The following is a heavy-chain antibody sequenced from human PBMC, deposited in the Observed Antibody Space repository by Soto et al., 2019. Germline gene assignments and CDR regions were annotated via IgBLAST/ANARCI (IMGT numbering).Heavy chain of an antibody. CDR2: IVVGRGNT. Sequence: VKVSWKASGFTFTSSAVQWVRQARGQRLEGIGWIVVGRGNTNYAQKFQERVTITRDMSTSTAYMELSSLRSEDTAVYYCAASNIYYHYYAMDVWGQGTTVSVSS. J-gene: IGHJ6*02. CDR1: GFTFTSSA. CDR3: AASNIYYHYYAMDV. V-gene: IGHV1-58*01.